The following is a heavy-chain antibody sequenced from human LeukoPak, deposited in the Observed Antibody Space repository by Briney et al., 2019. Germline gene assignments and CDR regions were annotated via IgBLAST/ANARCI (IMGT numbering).Heavy chain of an antibody. J-gene: IGHJ4*02. Sequence: GGSLRLSGAAPGFTLNIYEMNWAAQAPGKGLEGVYYISSSGYTIHYADSVKGRFTISRDNAKNSLYLQMISLRAEDTAVYYCARGRDGYNMYHFDYWGQGTLVTVSS. V-gene: IGHV3-48*03. CDR1: GFTLNIYE. D-gene: IGHD5-24*01. CDR2: ISSSGYTI. CDR3: ARGRDGYNMYHFDY.